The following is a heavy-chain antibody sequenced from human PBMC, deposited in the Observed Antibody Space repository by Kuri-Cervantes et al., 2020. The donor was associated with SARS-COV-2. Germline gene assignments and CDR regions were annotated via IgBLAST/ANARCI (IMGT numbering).Heavy chain of an antibody. V-gene: IGHV3-23*01. CDR3: AKVEQWLDWYFDL. J-gene: IGHJ2*01. CDR1: GFTFSSYA. CDR2: ISGSGGST. Sequence: GGSLRLSCAASGFTFSSYAMSWVRQAPGKGLEWVSAISGSGGSTYYADSVKGRLTISRDNSKNTLYLQMNSLRAEDTAVYYCAKVEQWLDWYFDLWGRGTLVTVSS. D-gene: IGHD6-19*01.